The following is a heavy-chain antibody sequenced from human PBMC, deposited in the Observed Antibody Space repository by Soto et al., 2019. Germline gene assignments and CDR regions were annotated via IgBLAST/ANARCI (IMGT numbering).Heavy chain of an antibody. CDR2: FDPEDGET. V-gene: IGHV1-24*01. Sequence: ASVKVSCKVSGYTLTELSMHWVRQAPGKGLEWMGGFDPEDGETIYAQKFQGRVTMTEDTSTDTAYMELSSLRSEDTAVYYCATPSYGKQGFDPWGQGTLVTVSS. D-gene: IGHD3-10*01. J-gene: IGHJ5*02. CDR1: GYTLTELS. CDR3: ATPSYGKQGFDP.